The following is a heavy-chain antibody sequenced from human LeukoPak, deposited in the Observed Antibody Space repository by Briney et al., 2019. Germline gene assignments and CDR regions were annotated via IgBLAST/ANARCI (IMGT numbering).Heavy chain of an antibody. V-gene: IGHV3-21*01. Sequence: GGSLRLSCAASGFTFSSYSMNWVRQAPGKGLEWVSSISSSSSYIYYADSVKGRFTISRDNAKNSQYLQMNSLRAEDTAVYYCARSPAAGTMDYWGREPWSPSPQ. CDR3: ARSPAAGTMDY. CDR1: GFTFSSYS. J-gene: IGHJ4*02. CDR2: ISSSSSYI. D-gene: IGHD6-13*01.